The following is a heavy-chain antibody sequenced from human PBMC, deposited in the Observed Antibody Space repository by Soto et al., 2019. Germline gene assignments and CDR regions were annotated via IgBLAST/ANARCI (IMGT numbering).Heavy chain of an antibody. CDR3: TTFGWVDSGSYLRVFAY. J-gene: IGHJ4*02. V-gene: IGHV3-15*07. D-gene: IGHD1-26*01. Sequence: PGKGLEWVGRIKSKTDCGSTDYAAPVKGRFTISRDDSKNTLYLQMNSLKTEDTAVYYCTTFGWVDSGSYLRVFAYWGQGTLVTVSS. CDR2: IKSKTDCGST.